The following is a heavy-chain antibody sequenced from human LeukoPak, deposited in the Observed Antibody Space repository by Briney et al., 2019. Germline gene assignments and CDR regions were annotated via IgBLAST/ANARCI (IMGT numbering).Heavy chain of an antibody. CDR3: ARDDPPTQYYYDSSGYP. CDR1: GYTFTSYG. CDR2: ISAYNGNT. Sequence: GASVKVSCKASGYTFTSYGISWVRQAPGQGLEWMGWISAYNGNTNYAQKLQGRVTKTTDTSTSTAYMELSSLRSEDTAVYYCARDDPPTQYYYDSSGYPWGQGTLVTVSS. J-gene: IGHJ5*02. D-gene: IGHD3-22*01. V-gene: IGHV1-18*01.